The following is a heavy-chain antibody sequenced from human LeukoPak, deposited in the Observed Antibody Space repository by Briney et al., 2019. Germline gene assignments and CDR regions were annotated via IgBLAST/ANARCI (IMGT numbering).Heavy chain of an antibody. V-gene: IGHV4-59*01. CDR1: GGSISSYY. CDR2: IYYSGST. J-gene: IGHJ3*02. Sequence: SETLSLTCTVSGGSISSYYWSWIRQPPGKGLEWIGYIYYSGSTNYNPSLKSRVTISVDTSKNQFSLKLSSVTAADTAVYYCAGFPYEAGRLHDAFDIWGQGTMVTVSS. CDR3: AGFPYEAGRLHDAFDI. D-gene: IGHD3-3*01.